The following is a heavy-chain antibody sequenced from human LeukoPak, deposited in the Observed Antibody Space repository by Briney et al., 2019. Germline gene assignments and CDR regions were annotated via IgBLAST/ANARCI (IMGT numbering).Heavy chain of an antibody. J-gene: IGHJ4*02. Sequence: GGSLRLSCAASVFTFSTYDMTWVRQAPGKGREWVSSISGSGGSTYYADSVKGRFTTSRDNSKNTLYLQMNGLRAEGTAVYYCAKDLAAVPGNKYFAYWGQGTLVTVSS. CDR3: AKDLAAVPGNKYFAY. CDR1: VFTFSTYD. D-gene: IGHD6-19*01. CDR2: ISGSGGST. V-gene: IGHV3-23*01.